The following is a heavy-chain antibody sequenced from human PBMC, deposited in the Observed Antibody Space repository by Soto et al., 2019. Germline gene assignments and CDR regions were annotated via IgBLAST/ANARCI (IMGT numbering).Heavy chain of an antibody. J-gene: IGHJ4*02. V-gene: IGHV3-33*01. CDR3: ARDPSFYGGTSVRPRFFDY. CDR2: IWYDGSNK. D-gene: IGHD4-17*01. CDR1: GFTFSNYG. Sequence: GGSLRLSCAASGFTFSNYGIHWVRQAPGKGLEWVAVIWYDGSNKYYADSVKGRFTISRDNSKNTLYLQMNSLRDEDTAVYYCARDPSFYGGTSVRPRFFDYWGQGTLVTVSS.